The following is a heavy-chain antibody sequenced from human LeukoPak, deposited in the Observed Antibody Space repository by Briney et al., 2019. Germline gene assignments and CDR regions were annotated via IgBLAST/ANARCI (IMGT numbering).Heavy chain of an antibody. CDR3: ARRGMMYSYDSSGYPH. CDR1: GESFSGYY. D-gene: IGHD3-22*01. Sequence: SETLSLTCAVYGESFSGYYWSWIRQPPGKGLEWIGDINHSGTTNYNPFLKSRLTTSVDTSKNQFSLKLSSVTAADTAVYYCARRGMMYSYDSSGYPHWGQGTLVSVSS. V-gene: IGHV4-34*01. CDR2: INHSGTT. J-gene: IGHJ4*02.